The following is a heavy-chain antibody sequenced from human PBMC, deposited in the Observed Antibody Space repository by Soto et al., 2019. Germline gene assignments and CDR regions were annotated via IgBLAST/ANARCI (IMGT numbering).Heavy chain of an antibody. Sequence: QITLKESGPTLANPTQTLTLTCTFSGFSLSTARASVGWLRQPPGKALEWFALIYWDDDKHYSPSLKSRLAITKDTSTNQVVLTLSNTDPVDTATYYCAHSRGFGELAFDHWGQGTQVTVSS. J-gene: IGHJ4*02. CDR2: IYWDDDK. CDR3: AHSRGFGELAFDH. V-gene: IGHV2-5*02. CDR1: GFSLSTARAS. D-gene: IGHD3-10*01.